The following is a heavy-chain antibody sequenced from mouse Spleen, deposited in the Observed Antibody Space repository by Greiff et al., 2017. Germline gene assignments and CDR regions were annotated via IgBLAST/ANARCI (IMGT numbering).Heavy chain of an antibody. V-gene: IGHV1-18*01. Sequence: EVKLQESGPELVKPGASVKIPCKASGYTFTDYNMDWVKQSHGKSLEWIGDINPNNGGTIYNQKFKGKATLTVDKSSSTAYMELRSLTSEDTAVYYCARSPYYGSSLDYWGQGTTLTVSS. CDR2: INPNNGGT. CDR3: ARSPYYGSSLDY. D-gene: IGHD1-1*01. J-gene: IGHJ2*01. CDR1: GYTFTDYN.